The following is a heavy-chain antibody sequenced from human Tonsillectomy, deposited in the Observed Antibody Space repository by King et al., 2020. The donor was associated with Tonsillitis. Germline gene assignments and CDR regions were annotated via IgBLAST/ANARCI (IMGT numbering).Heavy chain of an antibody. V-gene: IGHV3-21*02. CDR3: AGDEGAGYYASGRGAFDI. CDR2: ISSNNDYI. D-gene: IGHD3-22*01. Sequence: VQLVESGGGLVRPGWSLRLSCATSGFIFSNYDMNWVRQAPGKGLEWVSSISSNNDYINYADSVKGRFTISRDNAKKSLYLQMKSLRAEDTAVYYCAGDEGAGYYASGRGAFDIWGQGTKVTVSS. CDR1: GFIFSNYD. J-gene: IGHJ3*02.